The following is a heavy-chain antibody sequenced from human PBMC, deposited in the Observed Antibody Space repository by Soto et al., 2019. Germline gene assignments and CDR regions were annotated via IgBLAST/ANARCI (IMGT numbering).Heavy chain of an antibody. CDR1: GDSLSGYF. J-gene: IGHJ5*02. D-gene: IGHD2-8*02. Sequence: ASETLSLTCTVSGDSLSGYFWSWIRQPADKGLEWIGRIYGSGTTIYNPSLRGRVTISLDTSKNQFSLKLTSVTAADTAVYYCAKDIPGGILPPWGHGTLVTVSS. CDR3: AKDIPGGILPP. CDR2: IYGSGTT. V-gene: IGHV4-4*07.